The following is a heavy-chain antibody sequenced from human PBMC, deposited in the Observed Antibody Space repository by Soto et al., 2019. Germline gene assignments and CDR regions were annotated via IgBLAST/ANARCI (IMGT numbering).Heavy chain of an antibody. J-gene: IGHJ6*02. D-gene: IGHD2-21*02. V-gene: IGHV4-59*01. CDR2: IYYSGST. Sequence: TETLSLTFTVSGGSISRYDWSWIRQPPGKGLEWIGYIYYSGSTNYNPSLKSRVTISVDTSKNQFSLKLSSVTAADTAVYYCAREGVTRNYYYYGMDVWGQGTTVTVSS. CDR3: AREGVTRNYYYYGMDV. CDR1: GGSISRYD.